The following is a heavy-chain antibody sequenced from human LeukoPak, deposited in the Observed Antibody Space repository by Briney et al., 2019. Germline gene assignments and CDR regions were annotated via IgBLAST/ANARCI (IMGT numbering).Heavy chain of an antibody. J-gene: IGHJ4*02. D-gene: IGHD6-13*01. CDR1: GYTFTGYY. CDR2: INPNSGGT. Sequence: ASVKVSCKASGYTFTGYYMHWVRQAPGQGLEWMGWINPNSGGTNYAQKFQGRVTMTRDTSNSTAYMELSRLRSDDTAVYYCARETGVAAAFDYWGQGTLVTVSS. V-gene: IGHV1-2*02. CDR3: ARETGVAAAFDY.